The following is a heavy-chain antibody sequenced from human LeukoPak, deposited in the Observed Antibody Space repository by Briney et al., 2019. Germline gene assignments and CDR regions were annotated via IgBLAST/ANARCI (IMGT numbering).Heavy chain of an antibody. V-gene: IGHV3-23*01. CDR2: ISGSGGST. CDR3: ARDRITMVRGVIGYYGMDV. Sequence: GGSLRLSCAASGFTFRNYAMSWVRQAPGKGLEWVSAISGSGGSTYYADSVKGRFTISRDNSKNTLYLQMNSLRAEDTAVYYCARDRITMVRGVIGYYGMDVWGQGTTVTVSS. D-gene: IGHD3-10*01. CDR1: GFTFRNYA. J-gene: IGHJ6*02.